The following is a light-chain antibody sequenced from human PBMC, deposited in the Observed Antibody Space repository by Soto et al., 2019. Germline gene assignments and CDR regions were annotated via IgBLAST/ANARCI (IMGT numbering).Light chain of an antibody. Sequence: QPVLTQSPSASASLGASVKLTCTLSSGHSSYAIAWHQQQPEKGPRYLMKLNSDGSHSKGDGIPDRFSGSSSGAERYLTISSLQSEDDAEYYCQTWGTGIGVFGGGTKVTVL. V-gene: IGLV4-69*01. CDR1: SGHSSYA. CDR3: QTWGTGIGV. CDR2: LNSDGSH. J-gene: IGLJ3*02.